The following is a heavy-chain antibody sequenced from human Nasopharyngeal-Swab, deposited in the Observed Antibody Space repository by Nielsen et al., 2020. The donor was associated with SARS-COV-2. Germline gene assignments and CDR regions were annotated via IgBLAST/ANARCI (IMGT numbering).Heavy chain of an antibody. CDR2: VNPNSGDT. D-gene: IGHD6-13*01. J-gene: IGHJ4*02. CDR3: VSDDGGVPGIPETVPPGAF. V-gene: IGHV1-2*06. Sequence: ASVKASCKASGYTFSDYYMHWVRQAPGQGLEWMGRVNPNSGDTIYAQEFQGRVTMTGDTYIGTAYMELRRLISDDTAVYCCVSDDGGVPGIPETVPPGAFWGQGTLVTVSS. CDR1: GYTFSDYY.